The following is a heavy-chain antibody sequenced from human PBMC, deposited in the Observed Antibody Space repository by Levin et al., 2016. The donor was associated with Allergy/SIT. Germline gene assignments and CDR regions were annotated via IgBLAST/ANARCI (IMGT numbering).Heavy chain of an antibody. CDR1: GGTFSSYA. J-gene: IGHJ6*02. D-gene: IGHD2-21*02. Sequence: SVKVSCKASGGTFSSYAISWVRQAPGQGLEWMGRIIPILGIANYAQKFQGRVTITADKSTSTAYMELSSLRSEDTAVYYCAREGEYCGGDCYPRPYYYYYGMDVWGQGTTVTVSS. V-gene: IGHV1-69*04. CDR3: AREGEYCGGDCYPRPYYYYYGMDV. CDR2: IIPILGIA.